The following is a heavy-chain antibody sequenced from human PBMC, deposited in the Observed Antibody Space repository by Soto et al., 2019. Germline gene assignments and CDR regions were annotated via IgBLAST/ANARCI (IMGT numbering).Heavy chain of an antibody. CDR1: GYTFTSYG. Sequence: ASVKVSCKASGYTFTSYGISWVRQAPGQGLEWMGWISAYNGNTNYAQKLQGRVTMTTDTSTSTAYMELRSLRAEDTAVYYCAKTGEDIVVVVAATLPHYFDYWGQGTLVTVSS. CDR3: AKTGEDIVVVVAATLPHYFDY. D-gene: IGHD2-15*01. J-gene: IGHJ4*02. V-gene: IGHV1-18*01. CDR2: ISAYNGNT.